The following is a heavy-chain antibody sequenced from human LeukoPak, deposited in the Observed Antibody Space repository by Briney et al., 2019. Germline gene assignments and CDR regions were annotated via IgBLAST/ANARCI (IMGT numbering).Heavy chain of an antibody. CDR2: ISSGGSTI. J-gene: IGHJ4*02. CDR1: GFSLSDYY. V-gene: IGHV3-11*04. D-gene: IGHD3-3*01. Sequence: GGSLRLSCAASGFSLSDYYMSWIRQAPGKGLEWVSYISSGGSTIYYADSVKGRFTISRDNAKNSLSLQMNSLRVEDTAVYYCARASLRFLEWHYYFDYWGQGTLVTVAS. CDR3: ARASLRFLEWHYYFDY.